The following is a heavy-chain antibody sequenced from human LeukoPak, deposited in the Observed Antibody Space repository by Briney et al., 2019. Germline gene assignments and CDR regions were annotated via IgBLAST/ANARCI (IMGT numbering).Heavy chain of an antibody. CDR2: IYYSGST. J-gene: IGHJ4*02. D-gene: IGHD6-13*01. V-gene: IGHV4-39*01. CDR1: GGSISSSSYY. Sequence: TSETLSLTCTVSGGSISSSSYYWGWIRQPPGKGLEWIGSIYYSGSTCYNPSLKSRVTISVDTSKNQFSLKLSSVTAADTAVYYCARQPYSSSFSYDYWGQGTLVTVSS. CDR3: ARQPYSSSFSYDY.